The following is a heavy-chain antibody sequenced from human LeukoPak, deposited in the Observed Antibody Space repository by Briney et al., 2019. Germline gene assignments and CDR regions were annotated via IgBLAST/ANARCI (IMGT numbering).Heavy chain of an antibody. CDR2: IKPDGSEK. V-gene: IGHV3-7*01. CDR1: GFTVSSNY. CDR3: ARGRGFDF. Sequence: PGGSLRLSCAASGFTVSSNYMSWVRQAPGKGLEWVANIKPDGSEKYYVDSVKGRFTMSRDNAKNSLYLQMDSLRAEDTAVYYCARGRGFDFWGQGTLVTVSS. J-gene: IGHJ4*02.